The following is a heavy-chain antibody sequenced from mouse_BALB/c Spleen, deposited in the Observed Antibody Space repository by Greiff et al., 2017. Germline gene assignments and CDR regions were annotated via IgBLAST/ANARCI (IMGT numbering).Heavy chain of an antibody. CDR2: ISSGGSYT. V-gene: IGHV5-6-4*01. J-gene: IGHJ2*01. CDR3: TKVYCSSSYYFDY. D-gene: IGHD1-1*01. Sequence: EVHLVESGGGLVKPGGSLKLSCAASGFTFSSYTMSWVRQTPEKRLEWVATISSGGSYTYYPDSVKGRFTISRDNAKNTLYLQMSSLKSEDTAMYYCTKVYCSSSYYFDYWGQGTTLTVSA. CDR1: GFTFSSYT.